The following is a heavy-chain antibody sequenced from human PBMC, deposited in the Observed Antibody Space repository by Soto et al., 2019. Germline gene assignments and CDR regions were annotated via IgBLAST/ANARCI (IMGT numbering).Heavy chain of an antibody. J-gene: IGHJ6*02. D-gene: IGHD5-18*01. V-gene: IGHV3-30-3*01. CDR3: ARDGAWGSHSYGYGYYYYGMDV. CDR2: ISYDGSNK. CDR1: GFTFSSYA. Sequence: PGGSMRLSCAASGFTFSSYAMHWVRQAPGKGLEWVAVISYDGSNKYYADSVKGRFTISRGNSKNTLYLQMNSLRAEDTAVYYCARDGAWGSHSYGYGYYYYGMDVWGQGTTVTVSS.